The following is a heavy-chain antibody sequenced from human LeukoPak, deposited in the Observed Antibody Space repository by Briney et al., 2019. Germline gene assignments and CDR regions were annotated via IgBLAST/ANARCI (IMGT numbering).Heavy chain of an antibody. J-gene: IGHJ4*02. CDR2: INPTNGVA. V-gene: IGHV1-2*04. D-gene: IGHD2-15*01. CDR1: GFTFTGYQ. CDR3: ARESPLRYCSAGSCYSSHFDY. Sequence: GASVKVSCKTSGFTFTGYQMHWVRQAPGQGLEWMGRINPTNGVANYAQKFQGWVSMTRDRSIDTVYMELSRLTSDDTAMYYCARESPLRYCSAGSCYSSHFDYWGQGTLVIVSS.